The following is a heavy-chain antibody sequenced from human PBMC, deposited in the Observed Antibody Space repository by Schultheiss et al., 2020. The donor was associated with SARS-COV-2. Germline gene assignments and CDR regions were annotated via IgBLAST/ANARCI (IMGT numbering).Heavy chain of an antibody. CDR2: IKSKTDGGTT. CDR3: AREGITMVRGVTQRYYYYYGLDV. J-gene: IGHJ6*02. V-gene: IGHV3-15*01. CDR1: GFTFSNAW. D-gene: IGHD3-10*01. Sequence: GGSLRLSCAASGFTFSNAWMSWVRQAPGKGLEWVGRIKSKTDGGTTDYAAPVKGRFTISRDDSKNTLYLQMNSLRAEDTAVYYCAREGITMVRGVTQRYYYYYGLDVWGQGTTVTVSS.